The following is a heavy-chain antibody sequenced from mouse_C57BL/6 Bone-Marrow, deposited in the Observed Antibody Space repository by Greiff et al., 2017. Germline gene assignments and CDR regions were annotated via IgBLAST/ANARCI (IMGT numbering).Heavy chain of an antibody. Sequence: EVMLVESGGGLVQPGGSLSLSCAASGFTFTDYYMSWVRQPPGKALEWLGFIRNKANGYTTEYSASVKGRFTISRDNSQSILYLQMNALRAEDSATYYCASLSDSSGFPGCAYWGQGTLVTVSA. D-gene: IGHD3-2*02. CDR2: IRNKANGYTT. J-gene: IGHJ3*01. CDR1: GFTFTDYY. V-gene: IGHV7-3*01. CDR3: ASLSDSSGFPGCAY.